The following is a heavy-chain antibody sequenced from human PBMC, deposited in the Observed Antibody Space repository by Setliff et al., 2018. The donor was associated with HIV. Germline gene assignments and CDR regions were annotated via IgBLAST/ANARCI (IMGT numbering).Heavy chain of an antibody. CDR2: ISYDGSYK. Sequence: PGGSLRLSCEASGFTFSSYAIHWVRQALGKGLEWVAVISYDGSYKYYADSVKGRFTISRDNSKNTLYVQMNSLRADDTAVYYCVRDLTTIVTRKVFDIWGQGTMVTVSS. D-gene: IGHD4-4*01. J-gene: IGHJ3*02. V-gene: IGHV3-30*04. CDR1: GFTFSSYA. CDR3: VRDLTTIVTRKVFDI.